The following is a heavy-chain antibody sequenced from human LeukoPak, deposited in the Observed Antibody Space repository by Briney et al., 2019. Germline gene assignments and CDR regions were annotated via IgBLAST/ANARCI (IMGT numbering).Heavy chain of an antibody. CDR1: AFTFSRSA. Sequence: LPGGSLRLSCAASAFTFSRSARSWVRQAPGKGLEWVADISGGGGITNYADSVKGRFTISRDNSNNPLFLQMNSLRVEDTAVYYCAKGGSPVTTEDVVDYWGQGTLVTVSS. D-gene: IGHD4-17*01. V-gene: IGHV3-23*01. CDR3: AKGGSPVTTEDVVDY. CDR2: ISGGGGIT. J-gene: IGHJ4*02.